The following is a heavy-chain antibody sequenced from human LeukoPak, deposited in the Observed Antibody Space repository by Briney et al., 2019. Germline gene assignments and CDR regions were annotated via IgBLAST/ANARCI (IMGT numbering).Heavy chain of an antibody. V-gene: IGHV3-33*08. CDR2: IWYDGSNK. CDR3: ARDSAGN. D-gene: IGHD3-10*01. CDR1: GFTFSKYW. J-gene: IGHJ4*02. Sequence: GGSLRLSCAASGFTFSKYWMSWVRQAPGKGLEWVAVIWYDGSNKYYADSVKGRFTISRDNSKNTLYLQMNSLRAEDTAVYYCARDSAGNWGQGTLVTVSS.